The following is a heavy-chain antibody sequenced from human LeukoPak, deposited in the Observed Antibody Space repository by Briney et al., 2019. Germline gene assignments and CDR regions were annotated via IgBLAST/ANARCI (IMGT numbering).Heavy chain of an antibody. CDR3: ARDSRWNDAVNLWLEGPDY. V-gene: IGHV1-46*01. D-gene: IGHD1-1*01. CDR2: INPSGGST. CDR1: GYTFTSYY. Sequence: ASVKVSCKASGYTFTSYYMHWVRQAPGQGLEWMGIINPSGGSTSYAQKFQGRVTMTRDMSTSTVYMELSSLRSEDTAVYYCARDSRWNDAVNLWLEGPDYWGQGTLVTVSS. J-gene: IGHJ4*02.